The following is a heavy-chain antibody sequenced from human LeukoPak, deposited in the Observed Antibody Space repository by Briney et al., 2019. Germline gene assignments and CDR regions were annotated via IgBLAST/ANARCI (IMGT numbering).Heavy chain of an antibody. V-gene: IGHV1-18*01. CDR2: ISAYNGNT. D-gene: IGHD2-2*01. CDR1: GYTFTSYD. Sequence: ASVKVSCKASGYTFTSYDINWVRQATGQGLEWMGWISAYNGNTNYAQKLQGRVTMTTDTSTSTAYMELRSLRSDDTAVYYCARRYCSSTSCYRFDYWGQGTLVTVSS. J-gene: IGHJ4*02. CDR3: ARRYCSSTSCYRFDY.